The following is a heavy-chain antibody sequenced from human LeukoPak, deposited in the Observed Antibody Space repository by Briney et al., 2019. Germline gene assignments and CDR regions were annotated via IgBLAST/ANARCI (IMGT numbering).Heavy chain of an antibody. CDR2: IIPIFGTA. CDR3: ARDPPYIAARPEYNWFDP. CDR1: GGTFSSYA. J-gene: IGHJ5*02. Sequence: GASVKVSCKASGGTFSSYAISWVRQAPGQGLEWMGGIIPIFGTANYAQKFQGRVTITADESTSTAYMELSSLRSEDAAVYYCARDPPYIAARPEYNWFDPWGQGTLVTVSS. D-gene: IGHD6-6*01. V-gene: IGHV1-69*13.